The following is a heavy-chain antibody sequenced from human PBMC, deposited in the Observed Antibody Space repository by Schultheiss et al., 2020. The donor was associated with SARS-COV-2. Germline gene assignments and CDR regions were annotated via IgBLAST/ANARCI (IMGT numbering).Heavy chain of an antibody. D-gene: IGHD6-6*01. V-gene: IGHV3-30*04. CDR1: GFTFSYYT. CDR2: ISYDGSNK. CDR3: ARAEYSSFDY. J-gene: IGHJ4*02. Sequence: GGSLRLSCAASGFTFSYYTMHWVRQAPGKGLEWVAVISYDGSNKYYADSVKGRFTISRDNSKNTLYLQMNSLRAEDTAVYYCARAEYSSFDYWGQGTLVTVSS.